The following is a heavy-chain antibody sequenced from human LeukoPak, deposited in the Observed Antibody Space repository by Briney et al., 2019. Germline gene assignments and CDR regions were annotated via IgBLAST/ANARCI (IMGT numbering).Heavy chain of an antibody. CDR3: ASLYYDFWSGYSLYFDY. CDR1: GGSFSGYY. J-gene: IGHJ4*02. V-gene: IGHV4-34*01. D-gene: IGHD3-3*01. Sequence: SETLSLTCAVYGGSFSGYYWSWIRQPPGKGLEWIGSIYYSGSTYYNPSLKSRVTISVDTSKNQFSLKLSSVTAADTAVYYCASLYYDFWSGYSLYFDYWGQGTLVTVSS. CDR2: IYYSGST.